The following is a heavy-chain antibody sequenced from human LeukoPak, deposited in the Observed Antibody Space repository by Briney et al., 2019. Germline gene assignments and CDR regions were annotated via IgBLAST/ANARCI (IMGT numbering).Heavy chain of an antibody. Sequence: PSETLSLTCSVSGGSISSNYWSWVRQPPGKGLEWIGYISYSGSTNSGKSTNYNPSLMSRVTVSVDTSKNQFSLKLSSVTAADTTVYYCARGHYYFDYWGQGTLVTVS. CDR1: GGSISSNY. CDR2: ISYSGSTNSGKST. CDR3: ARGHYYFDY. V-gene: IGHV4-59*11. J-gene: IGHJ4*02.